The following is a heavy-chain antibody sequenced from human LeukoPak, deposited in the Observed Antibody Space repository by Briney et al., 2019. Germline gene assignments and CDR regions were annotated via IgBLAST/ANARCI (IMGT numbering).Heavy chain of an antibody. CDR2: ISYDGSNK. D-gene: IGHD3-10*01. Sequence: PWRFLRLSCAASGFTVSSYAMHWVWQAPGKGLELVAVISYDGSNKYYADSVKGRFTISRDNSKNTLYLQMNSLRAEDTAVYYCARGITMVRGPFVVGAFDIWGQGTMVTVSS. V-gene: IGHV3-30*04. CDR3: ARGITMVRGPFVVGAFDI. CDR1: GFTVSSYA. J-gene: IGHJ3*02.